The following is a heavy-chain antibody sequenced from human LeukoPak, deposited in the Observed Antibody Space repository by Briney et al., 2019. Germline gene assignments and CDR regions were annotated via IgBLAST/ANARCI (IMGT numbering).Heavy chain of an antibody. V-gene: IGHV4-59*01. CDR3: ARVIVAGEADY. Sequence: SETLSLTCTVSGGSISSYYWSWIRQPPGKGLEWIGYIYYSGSTNYNPSLKSRVTISVDTSKNQFSLKLSSVTAADTAVYYCARVIVAGEADYWGQGTLVTVSS. CDR2: IYYSGST. D-gene: IGHD6-19*01. CDR1: GGSISSYY. J-gene: IGHJ4*02.